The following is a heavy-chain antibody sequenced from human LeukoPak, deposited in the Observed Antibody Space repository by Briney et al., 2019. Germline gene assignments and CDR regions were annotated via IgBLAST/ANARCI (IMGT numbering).Heavy chain of an antibody. CDR1: GYIFGTYW. CDR3: ARPNITSYYDSRGSDAFDV. Sequence: GESLKISCKGSGYIFGTYWIAWVRQVPGKGLEWMGIIYPGDSDTRYSPSFQGQVTISADKSVSTAYLHWSSLKASDTAIYYCARPNITSYYDSRGSDAFDVWGQGTMVTVSS. V-gene: IGHV5-51*01. J-gene: IGHJ3*01. D-gene: IGHD3-22*01. CDR2: IYPGDSDT.